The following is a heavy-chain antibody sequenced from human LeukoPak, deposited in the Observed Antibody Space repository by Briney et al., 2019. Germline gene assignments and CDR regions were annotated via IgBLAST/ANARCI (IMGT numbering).Heavy chain of an antibody. CDR2: IYHSGST. D-gene: IGHD3-10*01. V-gene: IGHV4-38-2*02. CDR3: AGDLDY. J-gene: IGHJ4*02. Sequence: QASETLSLTCTVSGYSISSGYYWGWIRQPPGKGLEWIGSIYHSGSTYYNPSLKSRVTISVDTSKNQFSLKLSSVTAADTAVYYCAGDLDYWGQGTLVTVSS. CDR1: GYSISSGYY.